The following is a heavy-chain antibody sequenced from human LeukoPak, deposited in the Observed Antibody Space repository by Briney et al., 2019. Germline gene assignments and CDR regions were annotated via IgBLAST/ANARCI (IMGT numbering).Heavy chain of an antibody. V-gene: IGHV3-49*04. CDR2: IRSKAYGGTT. Sequence: GGSLRLSCTTSGFTFGDYAMSWVRQAPGKGLEWVGFIRSKAYGGTTEYAASVKGRFTISRDDSKSIAYLQMNSLKTEDTAMYYCTRDTLDIVAVPTAFDYWGQGTLVTVSS. CDR1: GFTFGDYA. D-gene: IGHD2-2*01. J-gene: IGHJ4*02. CDR3: TRDTLDIVAVPTAFDY.